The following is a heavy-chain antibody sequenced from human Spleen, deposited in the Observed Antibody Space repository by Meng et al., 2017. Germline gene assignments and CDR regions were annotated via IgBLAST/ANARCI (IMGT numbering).Heavy chain of an antibody. CDR2: IYSGGST. D-gene: IGHD4-17*01. J-gene: IGHJ4*02. V-gene: IGHV3-66*02. CDR3: ARVGDYGGFDY. CDR1: GFTVSSNY. Sequence: GESLKISCAASGFTVSSNYMSWVRQAPGRGLEWVSVIYSGGSTYYADSVKGRFTISRDNSKKTVYLQMNSLRAEDTAVYYCARVGDYGGFDYWGQGTLVTVSS.